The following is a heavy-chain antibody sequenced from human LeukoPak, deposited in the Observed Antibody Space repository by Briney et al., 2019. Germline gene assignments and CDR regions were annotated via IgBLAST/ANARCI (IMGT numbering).Heavy chain of an antibody. CDR1: SGSISTSNYY. CDR3: ARVTLEPHYDILTGYYDVIWFDP. D-gene: IGHD3-9*01. J-gene: IGHJ5*02. Sequence: PSETLSLTCTVSSGSISTSNYYWGWVRQPPGKALEWIGNIFYSGSTYYSPSLKSRVTIPLDTSRNQFSLKLNSVTAADTAVYYCARVTLEPHYDILTGYYDVIWFDPWGQGTLVTVSS. CDR2: IFYSGST. V-gene: IGHV4-39*07.